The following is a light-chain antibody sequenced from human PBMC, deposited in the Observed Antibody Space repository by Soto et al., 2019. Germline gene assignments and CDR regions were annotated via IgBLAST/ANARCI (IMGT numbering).Light chain of an antibody. Sequence: EIVWTQSPGTLSLSPGERATLSCRASQSVSSSYLAWYQQKPGQAPRLLIYGASSRATGIPDRFSGSGSGTDFPLTISRLEPEDFAVYYCQQYGSSPTFGQGTKVDIK. J-gene: IGKJ1*01. CDR2: GAS. CDR1: QSVSSSY. V-gene: IGKV3-20*01. CDR3: QQYGSSPT.